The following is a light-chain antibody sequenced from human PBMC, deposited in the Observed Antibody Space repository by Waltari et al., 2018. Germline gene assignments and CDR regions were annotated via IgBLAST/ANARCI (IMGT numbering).Light chain of an antibody. J-gene: IGKJ2*01. CDR1: QSVSSSY. CDR3: QQYGSSPLYT. V-gene: IGKV3-20*01. Sequence: EIVLTQSPGTLSLSPGERATLSCRASQSVSSSYLAWYQQKPGQAPRLLIYGASSRGTGIPDRVSGSGSGTDFTLTISRLGPEDFAVYYCQQYGSSPLYTFGQGTKLEIK. CDR2: GAS.